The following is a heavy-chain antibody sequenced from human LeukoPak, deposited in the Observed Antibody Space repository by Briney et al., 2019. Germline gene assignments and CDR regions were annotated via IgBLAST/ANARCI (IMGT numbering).Heavy chain of an antibody. CDR1: GFTFSRYW. Sequence: GGSLRLSCAASGFTFSRYWMSWVRQAPGKGLEWVSAISGSGGSTYYADSVKGRFTISRDNSKNTLYLQMNSLRAEDTAVYYCAKDLGAVLFDYWGQGTLVTVSS. D-gene: IGHD6-19*01. CDR2: ISGSGGST. V-gene: IGHV3-23*01. J-gene: IGHJ4*02. CDR3: AKDLGAVLFDY.